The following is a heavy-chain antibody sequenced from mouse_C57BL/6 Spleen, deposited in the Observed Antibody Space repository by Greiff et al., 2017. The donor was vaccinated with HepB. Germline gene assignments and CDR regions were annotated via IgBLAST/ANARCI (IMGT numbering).Heavy chain of an antibody. CDR2: IHPSDSDT. J-gene: IGHJ1*03. D-gene: IGHD2-1*01. V-gene: IGHV1-74*01. CDR3: AIDGNPGYWYFDV. CDR1: GYTFTSYW. Sequence: QVQLKQPGAELVKPGASVKVSCKASGYTFTSYWMHWVKQRPGQGLEWIGRIHPSDSDTNYNQKFKGKATLTVDKSSSTAYMQLSSLTSEDSAVYYCAIDGNPGYWYFDVWGTGTTVTVSS.